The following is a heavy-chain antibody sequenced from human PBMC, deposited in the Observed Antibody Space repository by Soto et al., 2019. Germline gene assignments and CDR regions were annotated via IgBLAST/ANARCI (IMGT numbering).Heavy chain of an antibody. CDR2: ISGSGGST. Sequence: LGLSCAASGFTFSDYYMTWIRQAPGKGLEWVSAISGSGGSTYYADSVKGRFTISRDNSKNTLYLQMNSLRAEDTAVYYCAKVRPHYDILTGYYSGWGQGTLVTVSS. J-gene: IGHJ4*02. CDR1: GFTFSDYY. V-gene: IGHV3-23*01. D-gene: IGHD3-9*01. CDR3: AKVRPHYDILTGYYSG.